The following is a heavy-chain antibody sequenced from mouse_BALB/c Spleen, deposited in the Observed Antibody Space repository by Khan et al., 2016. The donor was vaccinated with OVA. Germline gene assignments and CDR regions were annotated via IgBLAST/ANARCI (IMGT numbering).Heavy chain of an antibody. CDR1: GFAFSSYD. CDR2: INNGGTYT. Sequence: EVKLVESGGDLVKPGGFLKLSCAASGFAFSSYDMSWVRQTPEKRLEWVAIINNGGTYTNYPDSVKGRFTISRDNARNTLYLQVSSLRSEDTALYYCARHGGFNPYYAMDYWGQGTSVTVSS. J-gene: IGHJ4*01. V-gene: IGHV5-9*02. CDR3: ARHGGFNPYYAMDY.